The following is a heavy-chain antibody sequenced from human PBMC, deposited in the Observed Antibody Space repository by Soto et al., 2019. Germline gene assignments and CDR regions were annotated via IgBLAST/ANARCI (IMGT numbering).Heavy chain of an antibody. CDR1: GFTFSSYA. Sequence: PGGSLRLSCAASGFTFSSYAMSWVRQAPGKGLEWVSAISGSGGSTYYADSVKGRFTISRDNSKNTLYLQMNSLRAEDTAVYYCAKEGPVGWLADYYYYYGMDVWGQGTTVTVSS. D-gene: IGHD6-19*01. CDR2: ISGSGGST. J-gene: IGHJ6*02. CDR3: AKEGPVGWLADYYYYYGMDV. V-gene: IGHV3-23*01.